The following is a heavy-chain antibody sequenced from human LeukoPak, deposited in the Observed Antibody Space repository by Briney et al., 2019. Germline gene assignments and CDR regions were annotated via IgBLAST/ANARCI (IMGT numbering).Heavy chain of an antibody. D-gene: IGHD1/OR15-1a*01. CDR2: ISRGSDNI. CDR1: GFTFSSYT. J-gene: IGHJ3*02. Sequence: GGSLRLSCAASGFTFSSYTMNWVRQAPGKGLEWVSSISRGSDNIYYADSVKGRFTISRDNAKNSLYLQMNSLRAEDTAVYYCASPNKGAFDIWGQGTMVTVSS. V-gene: IGHV3-21*01. CDR3: ASPNKGAFDI.